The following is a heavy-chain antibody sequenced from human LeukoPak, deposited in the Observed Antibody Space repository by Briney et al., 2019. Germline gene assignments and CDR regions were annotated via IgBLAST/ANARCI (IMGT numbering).Heavy chain of an antibody. CDR1: GFAFSSFG. D-gene: IGHD6-13*01. J-gene: IGHJ4*02. Sequence: PGGSLRLSCAASGFAFSSFGMHWVRQAPGKGLEWVAVISYDGSNKYYADSVKGRSTISRDNSKNTLYLQMNSLRAEDTAVYYCARGLSLRIAAADYWGQGTLVTVSS. V-gene: IGHV3-30*03. CDR3: ARGLSLRIAAADY. CDR2: ISYDGSNK.